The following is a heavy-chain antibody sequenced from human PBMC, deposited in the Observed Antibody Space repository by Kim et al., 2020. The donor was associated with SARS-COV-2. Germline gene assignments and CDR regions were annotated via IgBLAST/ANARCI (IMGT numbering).Heavy chain of an antibody. D-gene: IGHD6-19*01. J-gene: IGHJ4*02. CDR3: ARDSGDSSGWSEYY. Sequence: ADSVKGRFTISRDNAKNSLYLQMTSLRAEDTAVYYCARDSGDSSGWSEYYWGQGTLVTVSS. V-gene: IGHV3-48*03.